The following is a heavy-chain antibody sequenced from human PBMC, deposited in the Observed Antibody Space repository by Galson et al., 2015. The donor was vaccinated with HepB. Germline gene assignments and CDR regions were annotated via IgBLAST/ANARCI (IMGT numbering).Heavy chain of an antibody. V-gene: IGHV3-30*18. Sequence: SLRLSCAASGFAFYNYGMHWVRQAPGKGLEWVAVISYDGSIKFYADSVKGRFTISRDSSMNTLYLQMNGLNVEDTALYFCAKPFPRYTTRGEGNYFDSWGQGVLVTVSS. CDR1: GFAFYNYG. D-gene: IGHD1-1*01. CDR2: ISYDGSIK. CDR3: AKPFPRYTTRGEGNYFDS. J-gene: IGHJ4*02.